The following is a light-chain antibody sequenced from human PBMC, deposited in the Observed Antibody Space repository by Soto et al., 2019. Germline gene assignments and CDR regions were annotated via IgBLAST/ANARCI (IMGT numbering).Light chain of an antibody. V-gene: IGKV3-15*01. CDR2: GAS. CDR3: QQYNIWPQT. J-gene: IGKJ1*01. CDR1: QSLRSS. Sequence: EVVMTQSPGTLSVSPGERATLSCRASQSLRSSLAWYQQKPGQAPRLRIYGASTRATGIPARCSGSGSGTEFTLTISSLLSEDFAVYFCQQYNIWPQTFGQGTKVDIK.